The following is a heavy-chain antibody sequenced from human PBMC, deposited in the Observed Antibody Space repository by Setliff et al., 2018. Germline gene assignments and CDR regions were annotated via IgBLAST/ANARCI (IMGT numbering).Heavy chain of an antibody. Sequence: SETLSLTCTVSGGSIRNYYWSWIRQPPGKGLEWIGYIQTGGSTNYNPSLKSRVTISVDTSKSQFSLNLTSVTAADTALYYCARTGTGYYYGEFQRWGQGTLVTVSS. D-gene: IGHD3-22*01. J-gene: IGHJ1*01. V-gene: IGHV4-4*08. CDR2: IQTGGST. CDR3: ARTGTGYYYGEFQR. CDR1: GGSIRNYY.